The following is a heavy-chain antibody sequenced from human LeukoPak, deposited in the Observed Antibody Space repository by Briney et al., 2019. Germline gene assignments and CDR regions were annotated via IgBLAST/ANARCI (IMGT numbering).Heavy chain of an antibody. V-gene: IGHV3-48*02. D-gene: IGHD2-21*02. CDR1: GFAFSIYS. Sequence: GGSLRLSCAASGFAFSIYSLNWVRQTPGKRLEWVSYITGGSNNILYADSVKGRFTISRDNAKNSLYLQMNSLRDEDTAVYYCATSRDWRVESWGRGIAVTVS. J-gene: IGHJ4*02. CDR3: ATSRDWRVES. CDR2: ITGGSNNI.